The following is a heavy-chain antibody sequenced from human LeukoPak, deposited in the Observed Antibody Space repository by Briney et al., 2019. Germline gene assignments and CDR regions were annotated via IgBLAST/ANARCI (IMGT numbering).Heavy chain of an antibody. V-gene: IGHV3-23*01. J-gene: IGHJ4*02. CDR3: AKDDDLERRDGPFDY. Sequence: GGSLRLSCAASGFTFSSYAMRWVRQAPGKGLEGVSGISGSGGSTIYADSVKGRFTISRDNSKNTLYLQMNSLRAEDTAVYYCAKDDDLERRDGPFDYWGQGTLVTVSS. CDR2: ISGSGGST. CDR1: GFTFSSYA. D-gene: IGHD1-1*01.